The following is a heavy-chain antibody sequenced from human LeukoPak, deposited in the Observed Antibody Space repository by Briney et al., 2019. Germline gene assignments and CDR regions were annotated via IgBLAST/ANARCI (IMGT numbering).Heavy chain of an antibody. CDR2: INPNSGGT. D-gene: IGHD3-10*01. J-gene: IGHJ4*02. CDR3: ARATYYYGSGSYFGLDY. CDR1: GYTFTGYY. V-gene: IGHV1-2*02. Sequence: ASVKVSCKASGYTFTGYYMHWVRQAPGQGLEWMGWINPNSGGTNYAQKFQGRVTMTRDTSISTAYMELSRLRSDDPAVYYCARATYYYGSGSYFGLDYWGQGTLVTVSS.